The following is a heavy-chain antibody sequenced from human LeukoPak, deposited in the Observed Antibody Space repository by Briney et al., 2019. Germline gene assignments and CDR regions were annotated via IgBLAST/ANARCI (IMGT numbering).Heavy chain of an antibody. CDR1: GYTFTRYY. Sequence: PSVKVSCKASGYTFTRYYMHWVRQAAGQGLEWMGIINPSGGSKSYAQKFQGRVNMTRDMSTSTVYMELSSLRSEDTAVYYCAREGGTFYDSSGYWPFDYWGQGTLVTVSS. J-gene: IGHJ4*02. CDR3: AREGGTFYDSSGYWPFDY. D-gene: IGHD3-22*01. V-gene: IGHV1-46*01. CDR2: INPSGGSK.